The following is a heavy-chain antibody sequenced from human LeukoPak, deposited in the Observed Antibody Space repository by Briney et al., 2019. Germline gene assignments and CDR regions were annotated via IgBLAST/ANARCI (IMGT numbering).Heavy chain of an antibody. V-gene: IGHV4-59*08. J-gene: IGHJ6*03. CDR2: IYYSGST. CDR1: GGSISSYS. Sequence: SETLSLTCTVSGGSISSYSWSWIRQPPGKGLEWIGYIYYSGSTNYNPSLKSRVTISLDTSKNHFSLRLSSVTAADTAVYYCARSPNYYYMDVWGKGTTVTVSS. CDR3: ARSPNYYYMDV.